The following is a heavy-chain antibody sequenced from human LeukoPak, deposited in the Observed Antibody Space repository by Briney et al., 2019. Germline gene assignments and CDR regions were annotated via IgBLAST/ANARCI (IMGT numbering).Heavy chain of an antibody. J-gene: IGHJ6*04. D-gene: IGHD3-3*01. CDR1: GFTFSNGW. CDR2: IKSKTDGGTT. Sequence: GSPRPFCAASGFTFSNGWMSWGRQAPGKGVEVVGRIKSKTDGGTTDYAAPVKGRFTISRDDSKNTLYLQMNSLKTEDTAVYYCTTDHFGVVGVWGKGTTVTVSS. V-gene: IGHV3-15*01. CDR3: TTDHFGVVGV.